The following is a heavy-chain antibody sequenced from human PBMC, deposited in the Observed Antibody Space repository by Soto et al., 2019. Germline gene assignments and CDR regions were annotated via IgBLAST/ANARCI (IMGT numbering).Heavy chain of an antibody. D-gene: IGHD4-4*01. CDR2: IYYSGST. J-gene: IGHJ5*02. CDR3: ARVERGDYSGNSDNWLDP. V-gene: IGHV4-61*01. Sequence: SETLSLTCTVSGGSVSSGIYYWSWIRQPPGKGPEWIGYIYYSGSTKYNPSLKSRVTISVDTSKNQFSLKMRSVTAADTAVYYCARVERGDYSGNSDNWLDPWGQGTLVT. CDR1: GGSVSSGIYY.